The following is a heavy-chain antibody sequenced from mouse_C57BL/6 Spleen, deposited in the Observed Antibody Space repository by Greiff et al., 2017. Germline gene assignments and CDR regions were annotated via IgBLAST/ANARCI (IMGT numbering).Heavy chain of an antibody. CDR3: ARCYGSSYGYFDV. D-gene: IGHD1-1*01. J-gene: IGHJ1*03. V-gene: IGHV1-85*01. CDR1: GYTFTSYD. Sequence: QVQLKESGPELVKPGASVKLSCKASGYTFTSYDINWVKQRPGQGLEWIGWIYPRDGSTKYNEKFKGKATLTVDTSSSTGYMELHSLTSEDSAVYFCARCYGSSYGYFDVWGTGTTVTVSS. CDR2: IYPRDGST.